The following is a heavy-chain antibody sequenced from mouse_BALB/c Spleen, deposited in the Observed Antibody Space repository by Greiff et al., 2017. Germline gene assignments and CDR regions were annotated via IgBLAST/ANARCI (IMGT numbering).Heavy chain of an antibody. CDR1: GFTFSRFG. CDR3: ARDSLLRLDY. CDR2: ISSGSSTI. Sequence: EVKLVESGGGLVQPGGSRKLSCAASGFTFSRFGMHWVRQAPEKGLEWVAYISSGSSTIYYADTVKGRFTISRDNPKNTLFLQMTSLRSEDTAMYYCARDSLLRLDYWGQGTTLTVSS. D-gene: IGHD1-2*01. V-gene: IGHV5-17*02. J-gene: IGHJ2*01.